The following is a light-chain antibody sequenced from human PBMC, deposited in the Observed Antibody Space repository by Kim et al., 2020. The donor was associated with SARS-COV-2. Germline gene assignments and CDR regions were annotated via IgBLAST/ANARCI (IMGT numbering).Light chain of an antibody. Sequence: GQSITISCTGTSSDVGGYNYVSWYQQHPGKAPKLMIYDVSNRPSGVSNRFSGSKSGNTASLTISGLQAEDEADYYCSSYTSSSTWVFGGGTKLNVL. J-gene: IGLJ3*02. CDR1: SSDVGGYNY. CDR2: DVS. CDR3: SSYTSSSTWV. V-gene: IGLV2-14*03.